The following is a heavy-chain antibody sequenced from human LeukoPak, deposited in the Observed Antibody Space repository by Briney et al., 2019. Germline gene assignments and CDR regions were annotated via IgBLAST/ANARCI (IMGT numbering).Heavy chain of an antibody. V-gene: IGHV3-30*02. Sequence: PGGSLRLSCAASGFTFSSYGMHWVRQAPGKGLEWVAFIRYHGSNKYYADSVKGRFTISRDNSKNTLYLQMNSLRAEDTAVYYCVHGSGLYFGLHFDYWGQGTLVTVSS. D-gene: IGHD6-19*01. CDR3: VHGSGLYFGLHFDY. CDR1: GFTFSSYG. CDR2: IRYHGSNK. J-gene: IGHJ4*02.